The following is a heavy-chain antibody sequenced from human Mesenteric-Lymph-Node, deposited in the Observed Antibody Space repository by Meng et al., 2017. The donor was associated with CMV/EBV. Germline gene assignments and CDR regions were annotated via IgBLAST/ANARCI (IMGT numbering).Heavy chain of an antibody. CDR3: ASGSIAATTQYDYYYIMDV. V-gene: IGHV1-69*10. CDR1: GVTFSNYV. J-gene: IGHJ6*02. Sequence: SVKVSCKASGVTFSNYVFSWVRQAPGQGLEWMGGIIPILRITTYAQNFQGRVTITADKSTSTAYMELSSLRSEDTAVYFCASGSIAATTQYDYYYIMDVWGQGTTVTVSS. CDR2: IIPILRIT. D-gene: IGHD5-12*01.